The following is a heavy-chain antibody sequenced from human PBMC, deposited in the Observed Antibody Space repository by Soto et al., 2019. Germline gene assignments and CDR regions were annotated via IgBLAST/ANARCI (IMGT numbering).Heavy chain of an antibody. CDR2: IIPIFGTA. CDR3: ARVSYYYGSGSPYNWFDP. J-gene: IGHJ5*02. D-gene: IGHD3-10*01. Sequence: QVQLVQSGAEVKKPGSSVKVSCKASGGTSSSYAISWVRQAPGQGLEWMGGIIPIFGTANYAQKFQGRVTITADKSTSTAYMELSSLRSEDTAVYYCARVSYYYGSGSPYNWFDPWGQGTLVTVSS. CDR1: GGTSSSYA. V-gene: IGHV1-69*06.